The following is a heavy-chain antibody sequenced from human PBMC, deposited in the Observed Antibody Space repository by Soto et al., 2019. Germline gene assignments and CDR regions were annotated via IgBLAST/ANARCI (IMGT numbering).Heavy chain of an antibody. J-gene: IGHJ4*02. CDR1: GFTFSSYG. CDR2: ISYDGSKK. V-gene: IGHV3-30*18. D-gene: IGHD1-7*01. CDR3: AKDNWDYRGVFDY. Sequence: QVQLVESGGGVVQPGRSLRLSCAASGFTFSSYGMHWVRQAPGKGLEWVAVISYDGSKKYYADSVKGRFTISRDNSKNTLYLQMNSLRAEDTAVYYCAKDNWDYRGVFDYWGQGTLVTVSS.